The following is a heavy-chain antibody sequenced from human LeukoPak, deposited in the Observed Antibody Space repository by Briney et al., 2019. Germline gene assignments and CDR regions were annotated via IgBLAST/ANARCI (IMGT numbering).Heavy chain of an antibody. CDR1: GFTFSSYA. CDR2: ISGSGGST. Sequence: GGSLRLSCAASGFTFSSYAMSWVRQAPGKGLEWVSAISGSGGSTYYADSVKGRFTISRDNSKNTLYLQMNSLRAEDTAVYYCAKHLPGIAVAGTPGDYWGQGTLVTVSS. V-gene: IGHV3-23*01. J-gene: IGHJ4*02. D-gene: IGHD6-19*01. CDR3: AKHLPGIAVAGTPGDY.